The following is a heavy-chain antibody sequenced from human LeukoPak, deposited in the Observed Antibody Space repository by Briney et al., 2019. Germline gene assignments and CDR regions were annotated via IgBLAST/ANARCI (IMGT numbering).Heavy chain of an antibody. CDR2: INPNSGGT. D-gene: IGHD6-13*01. CDR1: GYTFTGCY. J-gene: IGHJ3*02. CDR3: ARGRYSSSWTGDAFDI. Sequence: ASVKASCKASGYTFTGCYMHWVRQAPGQGLEWMGWINPNSGGTNYAQKFQGWVTMTRDTSISTAYMELSRLRSDDTAVYYCARGRYSSSWTGDAFDIWGQGTMVTVSS. V-gene: IGHV1-2*04.